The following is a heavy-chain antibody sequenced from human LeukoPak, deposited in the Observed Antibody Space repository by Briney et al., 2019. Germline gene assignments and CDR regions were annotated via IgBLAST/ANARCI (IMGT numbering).Heavy chain of an antibody. J-gene: IGHJ4*02. V-gene: IGHV5-10-1*01. CDR2: IDPSDSYT. Sequence: GECLKISCKGAGCSFTSYWMSWVRQMPGKGLEWMGRIDPSDSYTNYSPSFQGHVTISADKSISTAYLQWSSLKASDTAMYYCARQAVYYDSSGYEGNFDYWGQGTLVTVSS. D-gene: IGHD3-22*01. CDR3: ARQAVYYDSSGYEGNFDY. CDR1: GCSFTSYW.